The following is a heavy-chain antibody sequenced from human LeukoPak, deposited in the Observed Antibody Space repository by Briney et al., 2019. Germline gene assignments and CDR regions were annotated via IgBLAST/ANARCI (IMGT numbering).Heavy chain of an antibody. CDR1: AFTFNTYW. D-gene: IGHD2-15*01. CDR3: ARVVEDIVVVVAATPDY. V-gene: IGHV3-7*01. CDR2: IKQDGSEK. Sequence: GGSLRLSCVASAFTFNTYWMTWVRQAPGKGLEWVANIKQDGSEKYYVDSVKGRFTISRDNAKNSLYLQMNSLRAEDTAVYYCARVVEDIVVVVAATPDYWGQGTLVTVSS. J-gene: IGHJ4*02.